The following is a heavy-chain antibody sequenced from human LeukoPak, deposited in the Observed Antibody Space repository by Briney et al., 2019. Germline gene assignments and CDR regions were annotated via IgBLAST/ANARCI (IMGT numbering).Heavy chain of an antibody. V-gene: IGHV3-20*04. D-gene: IGHD5/OR15-5a*01. CDR1: GFTFDDYG. J-gene: IGHJ4*02. CDR3: TRQPTTLDGSKFMSTDH. Sequence: PGGSLRLSCAASGFTFDDYGMSWVRQAPGKGLEWVSGINWNGGSTTYADSVRGRFTISRDNAKNSLYLQMNSLRAEDTAVYYCTRQPTTLDGSKFMSTDHWGQGTLVTVSS. CDR2: INWNGGST.